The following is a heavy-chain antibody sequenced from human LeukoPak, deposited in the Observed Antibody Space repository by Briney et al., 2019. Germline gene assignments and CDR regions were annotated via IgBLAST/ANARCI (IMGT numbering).Heavy chain of an antibody. V-gene: IGHV3-7*01. CDR1: GFTFSNYW. J-gene: IGHJ4*02. CDR2: INQAGSDK. Sequence: GGSLRLSCAASGFTFSNYWMSWVRQAPGKGLEWVANINQAGSDKYYVDSVKGRFTISRDNAKNSLYLQMDSLRADDTAVYYCATSTAGLDYWGQGTLVTVSS. CDR3: ATSTAGLDY. D-gene: IGHD5-18*01.